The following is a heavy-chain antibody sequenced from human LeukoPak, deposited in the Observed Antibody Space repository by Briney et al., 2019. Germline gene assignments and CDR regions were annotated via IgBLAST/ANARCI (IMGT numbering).Heavy chain of an antibody. J-gene: IGHJ4*02. Sequence: SVKVSCKASGCTFSSYTISGLRQAPGQGLEWMGRIIPILGIANYAQKFQGRVTITTDKSTSTAYMELSSLRSEDTAVYYCARAPTGDPLLDYWGQGTLVTVSS. CDR2: IIPILGIA. CDR1: GCTFSSYT. CDR3: ARAPTGDPLLDY. V-gene: IGHV1-69*02.